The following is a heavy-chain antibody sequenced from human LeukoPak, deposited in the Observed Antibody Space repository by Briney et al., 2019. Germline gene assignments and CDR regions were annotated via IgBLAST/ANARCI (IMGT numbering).Heavy chain of an antibody. CDR1: GFTFSNYW. Sequence: GGSLRLSCAAAGFTFSNYWMHWVRQAPGKGLVWVSRINYDGTTTGYADSVKGRFTISRDNAKNTLYLQMNSLRAEDTAVYYCARRDVFDIWGQGIMVTVSS. J-gene: IGHJ3*02. V-gene: IGHV3-74*01. CDR3: ARRDVFDI. CDR2: INYDGTTT.